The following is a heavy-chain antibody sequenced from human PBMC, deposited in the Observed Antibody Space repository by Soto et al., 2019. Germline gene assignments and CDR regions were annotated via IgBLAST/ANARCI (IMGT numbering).Heavy chain of an antibody. D-gene: IGHD3-3*01. CDR1: GYTFTSYA. J-gene: IGHJ4*02. CDR3: ARGDYDFWSGYYSRY. CDR2: INAGNGNT. V-gene: IGHV1-3*01. Sequence: QVQLVQSGAEVKKPGASVKVSCKASGYTFTSYAMHWVRRAPGQRLEWMGWINAGNGNTKYSQKFQGRVTITRDTSASTAYMELSSLRSEDTAVYYCARGDYDFWSGYYSRYWGQGTLVTVSS.